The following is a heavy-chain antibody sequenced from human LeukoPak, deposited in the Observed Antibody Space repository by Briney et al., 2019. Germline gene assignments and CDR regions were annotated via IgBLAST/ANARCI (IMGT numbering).Heavy chain of an antibody. CDR3: ATDHGFHYGAYFDY. Sequence: PGGSLRLSCAASGFTFNSFGMHWVRQAPGKGLEWVAVISYDGSNKYSADSVKGRFTISRDNSKNTVYLQMNSLRPEDTAVYYCATDHGFHYGAYFDYWGQGTLVTVSS. D-gene: IGHD4-17*01. V-gene: IGHV3-30*03. CDR1: GFTFNSFG. J-gene: IGHJ4*02. CDR2: ISYDGSNK.